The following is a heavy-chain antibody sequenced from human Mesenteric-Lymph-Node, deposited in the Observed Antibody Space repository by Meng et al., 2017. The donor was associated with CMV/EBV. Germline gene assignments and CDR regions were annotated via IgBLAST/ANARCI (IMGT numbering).Heavy chain of an antibody. V-gene: IGHV3-20*04. CDR2: INWNGGST. CDR3: AKDSCSSTSCYTGLDY. J-gene: IGHJ4*02. CDR1: GFTFDDYG. Sequence: GESLKISCAASGFTFDDYGMSWVRQAPGKGLEWVSGINWNGGSTGYADSVKGRFTISRDNAKNSLYLQMNSLRAEDTALYYCAKDSCSSTSCYTGLDYWGQGTLVTVSS. D-gene: IGHD2-2*02.